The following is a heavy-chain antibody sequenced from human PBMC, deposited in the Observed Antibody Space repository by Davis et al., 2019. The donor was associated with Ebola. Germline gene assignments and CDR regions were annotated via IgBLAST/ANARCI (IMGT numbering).Heavy chain of an antibody. CDR1: GGTFSSYA. Sequence: SVKVSCKASGGTFSSYAISWVRQAPGQGLEWMGGIIHTFGTASYAQKFQGRVTITADESTSTAYMEVSSLRSEDTAVYYCARDVGIALFDYWGQGTLVTVSS. CDR3: ARDVGIALFDY. D-gene: IGHD2-15*01. CDR2: IIHTFGTA. J-gene: IGHJ4*02. V-gene: IGHV1-69*13.